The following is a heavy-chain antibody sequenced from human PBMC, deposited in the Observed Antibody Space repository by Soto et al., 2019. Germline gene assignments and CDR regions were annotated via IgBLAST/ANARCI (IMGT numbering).Heavy chain of an antibody. J-gene: IGHJ6*02. CDR1: GVTFNDYA. V-gene: IGHV3-9*01. Sequence: SLRLSCAASGVTFNDYAMHWVRQAPGKGLEWVSGISWNSGSIGYADSVKGRFTISRDNAKNSLYLQMNSLRVDDTALYYRAKQLYYYGLDVWGQGTTVTVSS. CDR3: AKQLYYYGLDV. CDR2: ISWNSGSI. D-gene: IGHD2-2*01.